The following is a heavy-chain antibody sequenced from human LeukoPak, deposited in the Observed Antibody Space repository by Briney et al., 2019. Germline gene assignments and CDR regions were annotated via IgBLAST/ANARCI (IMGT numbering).Heavy chain of an antibody. J-gene: IGHJ6*03. D-gene: IGHD2-2*01. V-gene: IGHV3-74*01. CDR1: GFTFSSYW. CDR2: INSDGSST. CDR3: ARDTADIVVVPAAKAPYDYYMDV. Sequence: GGSLRLSCAASGFTFSSYWMHWVRQAPGKGLVWVSRINSDGSSTSYADSVKGRFTISRDNAKNSLYLQMNSLRAEDTAVYYCARDTADIVVVPAAKAPYDYYMDVWGKGTTVTVSS.